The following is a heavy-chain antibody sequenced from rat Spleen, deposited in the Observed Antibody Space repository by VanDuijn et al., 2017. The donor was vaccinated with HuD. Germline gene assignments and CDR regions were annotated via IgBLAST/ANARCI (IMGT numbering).Heavy chain of an antibody. Sequence: EVQLQESGPGLVKPSQSLSLTCSVTGYSITSGYGWNWIRKFPGNKLEWMGYINIAGSTNYNPPLKSQISITRDTSKNQFFLQLTSVTTEDTATYYCARRGLQSYYFDYWGQGVMVTVSS. CDR1: GYSITSGYG. CDR2: INIAGST. CDR3: ARRGLQSYYFDY. V-gene: IGHV3-3*01. J-gene: IGHJ2*01. D-gene: IGHD1-1*01.